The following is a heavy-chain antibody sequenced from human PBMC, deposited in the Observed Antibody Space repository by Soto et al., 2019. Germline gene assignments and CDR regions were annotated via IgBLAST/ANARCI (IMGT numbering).Heavy chain of an antibody. CDR2: INHSGST. CDR1: GGSFSGYY. CDR3: ARGGPTRQDTERNGAFDI. D-gene: IGHD2-15*01. J-gene: IGHJ3*02. V-gene: IGHV4-34*01. Sequence: SETLSLTCAVYGGSFSGYYWSWIRQPPGKGLEWIGEINHSGSTNYNPSLKSRVTISVDTSKNQFSLKLSSVTAADTAVYYCARGGPTRQDTERNGAFDIWGQGTMVTVSS.